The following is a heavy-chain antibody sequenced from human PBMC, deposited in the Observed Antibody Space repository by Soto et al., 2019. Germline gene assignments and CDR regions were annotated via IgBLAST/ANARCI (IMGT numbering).Heavy chain of an antibody. Sequence: QVQLVQSGAEVKKPGASVKVSCKASGYTFTSYYMHWVRQAPGQGLEWMGIINPSGGSTSYAQKCQGRVTMTRDTSTSTVYMELSSLRSEDTAVYYCARLDGYYGSGSYYNLDYYGMDVWGQGTTVTVSS. V-gene: IGHV1-46*01. J-gene: IGHJ6*02. CDR1: GYTFTSYY. CDR2: INPSGGST. CDR3: ARLDGYYGSGSYYNLDYYGMDV. D-gene: IGHD3-10*01.